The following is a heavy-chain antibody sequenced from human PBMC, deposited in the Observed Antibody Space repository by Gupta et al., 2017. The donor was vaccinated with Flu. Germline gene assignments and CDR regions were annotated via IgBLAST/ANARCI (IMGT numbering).Heavy chain of an antibody. Sequence: QLQLQESGPGLVKPSETLSLTCTVSGGSISRSSYYWGWIRQPPGKGLEWIGTIYYGGSTYYNPSLKSRVIISVDTSKNQFSLRLTSVTAADRAVYYCARHIPYSGHVEPLDPENAFDIWGQGTMVTVSS. CDR2: IYYGGST. CDR3: ARHIPYSGHVEPLDPENAFDI. J-gene: IGHJ3*02. D-gene: IGHD5-12*01. V-gene: IGHV4-39*01. CDR1: GGSISRSSYY.